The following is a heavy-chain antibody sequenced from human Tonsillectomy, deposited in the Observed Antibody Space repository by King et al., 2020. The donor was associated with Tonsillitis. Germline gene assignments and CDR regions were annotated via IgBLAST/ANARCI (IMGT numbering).Heavy chain of an antibody. CDR2: ISPNSCT. CDR1: GYTFNGYY. D-gene: IGHD3-22*01. Sequence: VQLVESGAEVKKPGASVKVSCTASGYTFNGYYMHWVRQAPGQGLEWMGWISPNSCTNYAQKFQGRVTMTRGTSISTAYMAMSRLRSDDTAGYYCARAYYYDSSGYYPEDAFDLWGQGTMVIVS. CDR3: ARAYYYDSSGYYPEDAFDL. J-gene: IGHJ3*01. V-gene: IGHV1-2*02.